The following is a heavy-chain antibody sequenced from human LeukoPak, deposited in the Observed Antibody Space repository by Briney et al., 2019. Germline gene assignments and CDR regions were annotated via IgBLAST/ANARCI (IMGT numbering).Heavy chain of an antibody. J-gene: IGHJ3*02. CDR1: GYTFTGYY. D-gene: IGHD3-22*01. CDR2: INPNSGGT. CDR3: ARDMFRYYYDSSGHHDAFDI. Sequence: GASVKVSCKASGYTFTGYYMHWVRQAPGQGLEWMGWINPNSGGTNYAQKFQGRVTMTRDTSISTAYMELSRLRSDDTAVYYCARDMFRYYYDSSGHHDAFDIWGQGTMVTVSS. V-gene: IGHV1-2*02.